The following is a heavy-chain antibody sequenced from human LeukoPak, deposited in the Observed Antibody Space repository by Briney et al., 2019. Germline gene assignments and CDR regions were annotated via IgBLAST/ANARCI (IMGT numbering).Heavy chain of an antibody. V-gene: IGHV1-2*06. CDR3: ATDGGNHNFDY. CDR1: GFTFTDYY. CDR2: IILKTGAT. Sequence: AXXKVSCKASGFTFTDYYLHWVRQAPGQGLEWMGRIILKTGATSYAQKFQGRVTLTRDTSISTAYMELTRQTSDDTAVYYCATDGGNHNFDYWGQGTLVTVSS. J-gene: IGHJ4*02. D-gene: IGHD1-14*01.